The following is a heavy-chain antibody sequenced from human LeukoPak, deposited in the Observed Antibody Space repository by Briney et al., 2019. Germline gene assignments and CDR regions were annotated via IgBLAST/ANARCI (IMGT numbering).Heavy chain of an antibody. J-gene: IGHJ6*02. V-gene: IGHV1-18*04. CDR1: GYTFTGYY. CDR3: ARDLYSSSWYVDYYYYGMDV. D-gene: IGHD6-13*01. Sequence: ASVKVSCKASGYTFTGYYMHWVRQAPGQGLEWMGWISAYNGNTNYAQKLQGRVTMTTDTSTSTAYMELRSLRSDATAVYYCARDLYSSSWYVDYYYYGMDVWGQGTTVTVSS. CDR2: ISAYNGNT.